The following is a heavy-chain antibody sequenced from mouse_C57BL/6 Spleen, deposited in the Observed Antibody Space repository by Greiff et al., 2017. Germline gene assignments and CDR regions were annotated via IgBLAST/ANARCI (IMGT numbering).Heavy chain of an antibody. J-gene: IGHJ4*01. CDR2: FYPGSGSI. CDR1: GYTFTAYT. Sequence: QVQLQQSGAELVKPGASVKLSCKASGYTFTAYTIHWVKQRPGQGLEWIGWFYPGSGSIKYNEKFKDKATLTVDKSSSTVSLELSRLTSDDSTVYFCERHEDRNYYSSSYPYYAIDYWGQGTSVTVSS. V-gene: IGHV1-62-2*01. CDR3: ERHEDRNYYSSSYPYYAIDY. D-gene: IGHD1-1*01.